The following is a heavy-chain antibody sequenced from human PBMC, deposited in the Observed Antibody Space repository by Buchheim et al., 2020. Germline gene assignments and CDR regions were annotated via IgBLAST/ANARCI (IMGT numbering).Heavy chain of an antibody. CDR1: GGSFSGYY. D-gene: IGHD5-24*01. CDR3: AREVYEMATIS. CDR2: INPSGST. J-gene: IGHJ4*02. Sequence: QVQLQQWGAGLLKPSETLSLTCAVYGGSFSGYYWSWIRQPPGKGLEWIGEINPSGSTNYHPSLKSRVTISVDTSQNQFSLKLSSVTAADTAVYYCAREVYEMATISWGQGTL. V-gene: IGHV4-34*01.